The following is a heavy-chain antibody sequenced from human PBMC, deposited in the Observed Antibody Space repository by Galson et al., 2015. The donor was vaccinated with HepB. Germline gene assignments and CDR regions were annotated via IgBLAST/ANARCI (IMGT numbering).Heavy chain of an antibody. J-gene: IGHJ6*03. CDR3: ARALRYYYMDV. Sequence: SPRLSCAASGFTFSSYGMHWVRQAPGKGLEWVAVIWYDGSNKYYADSVKGRFTISRDNSKNTLYLQMNSLRAEDTAVYYCARALRYYYMDVWGKGTTVTVSS. CDR1: GFTFSSYG. V-gene: IGHV3-33*01. CDR2: IWYDGSNK.